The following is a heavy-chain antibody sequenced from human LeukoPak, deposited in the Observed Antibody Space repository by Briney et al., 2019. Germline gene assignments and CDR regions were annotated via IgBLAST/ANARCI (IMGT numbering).Heavy chain of an antibody. CDR1: GFTFDEYA. J-gene: IGHJ4*02. CDR3: AKVGIFGLVTYYFDY. V-gene: IGHV3-9*01. D-gene: IGHD3/OR15-3a*01. CDR2: ISWNSGLI. Sequence: GGSLRLSCAASGFTFDEYAMHWVPQAPGKGLESVSGISWNSGLIDNADSVKGRFTISRDNAKNSLYLQMNGLKAEDTAFYYCAKVGIFGLVTYYFDYWGQGTLVTVSS.